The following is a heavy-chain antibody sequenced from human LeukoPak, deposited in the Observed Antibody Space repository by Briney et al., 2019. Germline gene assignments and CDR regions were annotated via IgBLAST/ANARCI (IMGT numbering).Heavy chain of an antibody. CDR1: GFILGDYA. D-gene: IGHD2-15*01. CDR3: TRGDIPPEYFHY. V-gene: IGHV3-49*04. CDR2: IRSTTYGGTT. J-gene: IGHJ1*01. Sequence: GRSLRLSCTASGFILGDYAMSWVRQAPGKGLEWVGFIRSTTYGGTTEYAASVKGRFTISRDDSKNIAYLQMNSLKTEDTAVYYCTRGDIPPEYFHYWGQGTPVTVSS.